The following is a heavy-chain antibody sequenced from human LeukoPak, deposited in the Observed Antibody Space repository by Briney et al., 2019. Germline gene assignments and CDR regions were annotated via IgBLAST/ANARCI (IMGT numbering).Heavy chain of an antibody. Sequence: SETLSLTCTVSGGSVSSGSYYWSWIRQPPGKGLEWIGYIYYSGSTNYNPSLKSRVTISVDTSKNQFSLKLSSVTAADTAVYYCARRRGYDFWSGYYPLGYYYYGMDVWGQGTTVTVSS. CDR3: ARRRGYDFWSGYYPLGYYYYGMDV. J-gene: IGHJ6*02. CDR2: IYYSGST. D-gene: IGHD3-3*01. CDR1: GGSVSSGSYY. V-gene: IGHV4-61*01.